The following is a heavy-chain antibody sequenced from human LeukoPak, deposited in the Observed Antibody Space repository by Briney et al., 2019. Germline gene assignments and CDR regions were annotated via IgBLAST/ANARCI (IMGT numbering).Heavy chain of an antibody. CDR1: GFTFSSYG. CDR2: IWYDGSNK. CDR3: ANSMELFLEWLLYLDY. J-gene: IGHJ4*02. D-gene: IGHD3-3*01. Sequence: PGGSLRLSCAASGFTFSSYGMHWVRQAPGKGLEWVAVIWYDGSNKYYADSVKGRFTISRDNSKNTLYLQMNSLRAEDTAVYYCANSMELFLEWLLYLDYWGQGTLVTVSS. V-gene: IGHV3-33*06.